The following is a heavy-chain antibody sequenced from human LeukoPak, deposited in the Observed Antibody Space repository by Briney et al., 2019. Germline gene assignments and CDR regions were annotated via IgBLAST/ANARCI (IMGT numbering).Heavy chain of an antibody. J-gene: IGHJ3*02. CDR1: GGSISSGSYY. Sequence: SETLSLTCTVSGGSISSGSYYWSWIRQPAGKGLEWIGRIYTSGSTNYNPSLKSRVTISVDTPKNRFSLKLSSVTAADTAVYYCARSMVRGVTKGSTFDIWGQGTMVTVS. CDR3: ARSMVRGVTKGSTFDI. CDR2: IYTSGST. D-gene: IGHD3-10*01. V-gene: IGHV4-61*02.